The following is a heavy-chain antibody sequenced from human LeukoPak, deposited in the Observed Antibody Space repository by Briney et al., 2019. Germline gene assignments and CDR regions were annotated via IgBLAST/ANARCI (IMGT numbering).Heavy chain of an antibody. Sequence: GGSLRLSCAASGFTVSSNYMSWVRQAPGKGLEWVSVIYSGGSTYYADSVKGRFTISRDNAKNSLYLQMNSLRAEDTAVYYCARDSRREPLDVWGQGTTVTVSS. D-gene: IGHD1-14*01. J-gene: IGHJ6*02. CDR2: IYSGGST. CDR3: ARDSRREPLDV. CDR1: GFTVSSNY. V-gene: IGHV3-53*01.